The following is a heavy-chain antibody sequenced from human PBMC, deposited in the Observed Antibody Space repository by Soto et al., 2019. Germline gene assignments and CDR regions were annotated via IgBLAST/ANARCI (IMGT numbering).Heavy chain of an antibody. V-gene: IGHV1-46*01. D-gene: IGHD3-3*01. CDR2: ISLRHHST. Sequence: ASVKVSCKTSGYTFVDYFIHWVRQAPGQGLEWMGIISLRHHSTSYAQKFQGRVTMTRDASTNTVYMELSSLRSEDTAIYYCARHFGVVRDFYYYYGMDVWGQGTTVTVSS. CDR3: ARHFGVVRDFYYYYGMDV. J-gene: IGHJ6*02. CDR1: GYTFVDYF.